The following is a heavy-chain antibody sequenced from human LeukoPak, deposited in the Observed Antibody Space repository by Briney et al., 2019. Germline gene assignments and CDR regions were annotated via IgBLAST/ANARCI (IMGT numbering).Heavy chain of an antibody. CDR3: ARDRSPVRGVITTRLDY. Sequence: GGSLRLSCAASGFTVSSNYMSWVRQAPGKGLEWVSVIYSGGSTNYADSVKGRFTISRDDSKNTVYLQMNSLRAEDTAVYYCARDRSPVRGVITTRLDYWGQGTLVAVSS. D-gene: IGHD3-10*01. J-gene: IGHJ4*02. V-gene: IGHV3-66*01. CDR1: GFTVSSNY. CDR2: IYSGGST.